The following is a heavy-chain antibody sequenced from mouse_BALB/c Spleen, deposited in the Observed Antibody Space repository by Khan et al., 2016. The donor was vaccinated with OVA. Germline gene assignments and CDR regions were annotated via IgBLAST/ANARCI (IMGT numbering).Heavy chain of an antibody. CDR1: GFSLTNYG. Sequence: QVQLKESGPGLVAPSQSLSITCTISGFSLTNYGVHWVRQPPGKGLEWLVVIWSDGSTTYNSPLKSRLTISKDNSKSQGFLKMNSIQTDDTAMYFCARQPYYHYNIMDYWGQGTSVTVSS. CDR3: ARQPYYHYNIMDY. D-gene: IGHD2-10*01. V-gene: IGHV2-6-1*01. CDR2: IWSDGST. J-gene: IGHJ4*01.